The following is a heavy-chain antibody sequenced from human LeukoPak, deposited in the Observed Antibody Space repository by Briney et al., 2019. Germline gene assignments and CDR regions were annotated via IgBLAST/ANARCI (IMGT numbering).Heavy chain of an antibody. D-gene: IGHD2-21*02. J-gene: IGHJ4*02. V-gene: IGHV3-33*01. CDR1: GFTFSSYG. CDR3: ARGALAYCGGDCYQSGYYFDY. Sequence: GGSLRLSCAASGFTFSSYGMHWVRQAPGKGLEWVAVIWYDGSNKYYADSVKGRFTISRDNSKNTLYLQMNSLRAEDTAVYYCARGALAYCGGDCYQSGYYFDYWGQGTLVTVSS. CDR2: IWYDGSNK.